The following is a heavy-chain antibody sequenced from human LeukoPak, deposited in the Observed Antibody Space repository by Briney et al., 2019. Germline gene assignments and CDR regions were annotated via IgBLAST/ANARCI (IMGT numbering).Heavy chain of an antibody. CDR3: ARGLGTSGWYTFDF. CDR2: TYYRSKWYD. D-gene: IGHD6-19*01. J-gene: IGHJ5*01. Sequence: SQTLSLTYAISGDSVSSKNGAWNWIRQSPSRGLEWLGRTYYRSKWYDEYADSVKGRVTISPDTSKNQFSLHVYSVTPEDTAVYYCARGLGTSGWYTFDFWGQGTLVTVSS. V-gene: IGHV6-1*01. CDR1: GDSVSSKNGA.